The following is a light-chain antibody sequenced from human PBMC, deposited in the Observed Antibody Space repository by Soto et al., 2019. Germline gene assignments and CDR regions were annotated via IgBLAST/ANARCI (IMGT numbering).Light chain of an antibody. J-gene: IGLJ1*01. Sequence: QSALTQPASVSGSPGQSITISCTGTSSDVGGYNYVSWYQQHPGKAPKLLIYAVSNRPSGVSNRFSGSKSGNTASLTISGLQAEDDADYYCSSYTSSSTLGVFGTGTKLTAL. CDR2: AVS. CDR1: SSDVGGYNY. CDR3: SSYTSSSTLGV. V-gene: IGLV2-14*01.